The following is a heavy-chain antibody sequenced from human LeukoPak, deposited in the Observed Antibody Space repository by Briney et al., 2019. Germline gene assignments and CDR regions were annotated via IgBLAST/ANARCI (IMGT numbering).Heavy chain of an antibody. J-gene: IGHJ6*02. CDR1: GYTFTGYY. Sequence: ASVKVSCKASGYTFTGYYMHWVRRAPGQGLEWIGRINPNSGGTNYAQKFQGRVTMTRDTSISTAYMELSRLRSDDTAVYYCARDPVVADYFMDVWGQGTTVTVSS. CDR3: ARDPVVADYFMDV. D-gene: IGHD2-15*01. V-gene: IGHV1-2*06. CDR2: INPNSGGT.